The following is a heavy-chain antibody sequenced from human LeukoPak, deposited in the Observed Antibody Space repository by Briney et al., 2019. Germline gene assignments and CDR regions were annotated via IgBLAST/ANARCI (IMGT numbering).Heavy chain of an antibody. CDR3: ARASGPSWTYYYGMDV. Sequence: SETLSLTCAVYGGSFSGYYWSWIRQPPGKGLEWIGEINHSGSTNYNPSLKSRVTISVDTSKNQFSLKLSSVTAADTAVYYCARASGPSWTYYYGMDVWGQGTTVTVSS. CDR1: GGSFSGYY. CDR2: INHSGST. V-gene: IGHV4-34*01. J-gene: IGHJ6*02. D-gene: IGHD6-13*01.